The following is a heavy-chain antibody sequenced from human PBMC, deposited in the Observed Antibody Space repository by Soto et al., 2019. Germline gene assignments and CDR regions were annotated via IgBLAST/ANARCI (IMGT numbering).Heavy chain of an antibody. D-gene: IGHD4-17*01. CDR1: GFTFSSYA. Sequence: GVSLRLSCAASGFTFSSYAMSWVRQAPGKGLEWVSAISGSGGSTYYADSVKGRFTISRDNSKNTLYLQMNSLRAEDTAVYYCAKERMTTVTMWVCDYFDYWGQGTLVTVSS. V-gene: IGHV3-23*01. CDR3: AKERMTTVTMWVCDYFDY. CDR2: ISGSGGST. J-gene: IGHJ4*02.